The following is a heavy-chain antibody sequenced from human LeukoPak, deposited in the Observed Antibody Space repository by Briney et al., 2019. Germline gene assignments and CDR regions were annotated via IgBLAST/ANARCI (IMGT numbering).Heavy chain of an antibody. Sequence: GGSLRLSCAASGFTFSSYGMPWVRQAPGKGLEWVAVISYDGSNKYYADSVKGRFTISRDNSKNTLYLQMNSLRAEDTAVYYCASSTYYDFWSGFEYFQHWGQGTLVTVSS. J-gene: IGHJ1*01. CDR2: ISYDGSNK. D-gene: IGHD3-3*01. V-gene: IGHV3-30*03. CDR1: GFTFSSYG. CDR3: ASSTYYDFWSGFEYFQH.